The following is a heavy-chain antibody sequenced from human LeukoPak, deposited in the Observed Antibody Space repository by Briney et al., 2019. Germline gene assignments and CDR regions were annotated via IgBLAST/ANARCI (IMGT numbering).Heavy chain of an antibody. CDR3: AHMIRYYDILTGSEESGLDY. V-gene: IGHV2-5*02. Sequence: GSGPTLVNPTQTLTLTCTFSGFSLSTSGVGVGWIRQPPGKALEWLALIYWDDDKRYSPSLKSRLTITKDTSKNQVVLTMTNMDPVDTATYYCAHMIRYYDILTGSEESGLDYWGQGTLVTVSS. CDR2: IYWDDDK. D-gene: IGHD3-9*01. CDR1: GFSLSTSGVG. J-gene: IGHJ4*02.